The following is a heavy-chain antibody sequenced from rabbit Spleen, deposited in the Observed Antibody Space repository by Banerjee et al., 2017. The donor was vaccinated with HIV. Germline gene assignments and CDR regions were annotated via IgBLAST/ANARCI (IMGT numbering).Heavy chain of an antibody. CDR1: GFSFSDRDV. D-gene: IGHD8-1*01. Sequence: QEQLVESGGGLVKPEGSLTLTCKASGFSFSDRDVMCWVRQAPGKGLQWIACINAGSSGSYYANWVNGRFSISRENAQNTVFLQMTSLTAADTATYFCARDGAGGTYFALWGQGTLVTVS. J-gene: IGHJ3*01. V-gene: IGHV1S45*01. CDR2: INAGSSGS. CDR3: ARDGAGGTYFAL.